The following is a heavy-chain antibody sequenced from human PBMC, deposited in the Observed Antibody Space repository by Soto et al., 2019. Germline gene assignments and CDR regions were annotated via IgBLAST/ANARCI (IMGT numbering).Heavy chain of an antibody. Sequence: EVQLVESGGGLVQPGGSLRLSCAASGLIFSDYHMDWVRQAPGKGLEWVGRIRRKANSYTTEYAASVKGRFTISRDYSKNSLYLQMNSLKSDATAVYYGAMLGGWSGGSSGMDVWGQGTTVTVSS. J-gene: IGHJ6*02. CDR3: AMLGGWSGGSSGMDV. CDR1: GLIFSDYH. CDR2: IRRKANSYTT. V-gene: IGHV3-72*01. D-gene: IGHD6-19*01.